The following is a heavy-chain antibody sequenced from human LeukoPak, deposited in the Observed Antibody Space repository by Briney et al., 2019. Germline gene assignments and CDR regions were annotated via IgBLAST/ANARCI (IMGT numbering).Heavy chain of an antibody. D-gene: IGHD3-22*01. CDR2: IKQDGSEK. Sequence: PGGSLRLSCAASGFTFSSYWMSWVRQAPGKGLEWVANIKQDGSEKYYVDSVKGRFTISRDNAKNSLYLQMNSLRAEDTAVYYCARDQGGGYYRFYYFDYWGQGTLVTVSS. CDR1: GFTFSSYW. CDR3: ARDQGGGYYRFYYFDY. J-gene: IGHJ4*02. V-gene: IGHV3-7*01.